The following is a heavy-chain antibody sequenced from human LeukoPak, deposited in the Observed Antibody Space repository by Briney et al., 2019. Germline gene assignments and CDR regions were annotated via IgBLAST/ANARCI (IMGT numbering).Heavy chain of an antibody. J-gene: IGHJ5*02. V-gene: IGHV1-69*05. CDR1: GGTFSSYA. CDR3: ARDLKYSSAPDVDKTFDP. D-gene: IGHD6-25*01. CDR2: IIPIFDAT. Sequence: SVKVSCKASGGTFSSYAFSWVRQAPGQGLEWMGEIIPIFDATNYAQKFQGRVTITTDESTSTAYMELSSLRSEDTAVYYCARDLKYSSAPDVDKTFDPWGQGTLVTVSS.